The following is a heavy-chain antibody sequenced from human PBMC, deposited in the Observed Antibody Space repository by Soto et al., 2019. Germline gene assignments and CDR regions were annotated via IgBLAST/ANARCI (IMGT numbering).Heavy chain of an antibody. V-gene: IGHV1-69*06. Sequence: QVQLVQSGAEVKKPGSSVKVSCKASGGTFKSYAISWVRQAPGQGFEWMGGIIPIFGTSNYAQKFQGRVTITADKSANTAYMELSSLRYEDTAVYYCARSRYYYGSGSYYNGDYWGQGTLVTVSS. CDR3: ARSRYYYGSGSYYNGDY. CDR2: IIPIFGTS. CDR1: GGTFKSYA. J-gene: IGHJ4*02. D-gene: IGHD3-10*01.